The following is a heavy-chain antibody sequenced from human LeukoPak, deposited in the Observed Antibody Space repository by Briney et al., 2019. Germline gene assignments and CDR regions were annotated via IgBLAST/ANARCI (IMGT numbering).Heavy chain of an antibody. V-gene: IGHV3-23*01. CDR3: AKDSMVYATGALDP. J-gene: IGHJ5*02. CDR1: GFTFNNYA. CDR2: ISGSGGST. D-gene: IGHD2-8*01. Sequence: GGSLRLSCAGSGFTFNNYAMNCVRQAPGKGLEWVSAISGSGGSTYYADSVKGRFTISRDNSKNTVSLQMNSLRAEDTAIYYCAKDSMVYATGALDPWGQGTLVTVSS.